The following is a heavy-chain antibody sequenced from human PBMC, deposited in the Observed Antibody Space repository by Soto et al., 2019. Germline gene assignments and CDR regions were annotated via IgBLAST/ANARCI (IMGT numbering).Heavy chain of an antibody. Sequence: QVQLVQSGAAVKKPGSSVKVSCKASGGTFSSYAISWVRQAPGQGLEWMGGIIPIFGTADYAQKFQGRVTSTADESTSTAYMELSSLRSEDTAVDYWASVETQMYYYGMDVWGQGTTVTVSS. V-gene: IGHV1-69*12. CDR3: ASVETQMYYYGMDV. J-gene: IGHJ6*02. D-gene: IGHD2-15*01. CDR2: IIPIFGTA. CDR1: GGTFSSYA.